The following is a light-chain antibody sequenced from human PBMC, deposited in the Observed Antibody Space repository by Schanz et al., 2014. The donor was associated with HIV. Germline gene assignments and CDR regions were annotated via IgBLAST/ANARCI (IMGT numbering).Light chain of an antibody. Sequence: EIVLTQSPGTLSLSPGEVGTLSCRASQSISTHLAWYQQKPGQAPTLLIYGASKRATGIPDRFIGGGSGTDFTLTISRLEPEDFAVYYCQHYGSSFGPGTKVDIK. CDR3: QHYGSS. CDR1: QSISTH. CDR2: GAS. J-gene: IGKJ3*01. V-gene: IGKV3-20*01.